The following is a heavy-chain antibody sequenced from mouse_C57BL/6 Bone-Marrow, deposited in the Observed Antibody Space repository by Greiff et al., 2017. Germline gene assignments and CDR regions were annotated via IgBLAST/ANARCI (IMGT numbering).Heavy chain of an antibody. CDR2: IYPRSGNT. Sequence: VKLQQSGAELARPGASVKLSCKASGYTFTSYGISWVKQRTGQGLEWIGEIYPRSGNTYYNEKFKGKATLTADKSSSTAYMELRSLTSEDSAVYFCAIYDGYYGGYFDYWGQGTTLTVSS. CDR3: AIYDGYYGGYFDY. D-gene: IGHD2-3*01. J-gene: IGHJ2*01. V-gene: IGHV1-81*01. CDR1: GYTFTSYG.